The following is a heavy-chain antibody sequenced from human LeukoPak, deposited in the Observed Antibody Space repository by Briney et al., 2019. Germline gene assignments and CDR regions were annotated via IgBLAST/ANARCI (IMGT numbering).Heavy chain of an antibody. CDR3: ARGYYDSSGYSTHSYPLPFDS. D-gene: IGHD3-22*01. J-gene: IGHJ4*02. CDR1: GFTFSSYS. V-gene: IGHV3-21*01. CDR2: ISGSSSYI. Sequence: PGGSLRLSCAASGFTFSSYSMNWVRQAPGKGLEWVSSISGSSSYIYYADSVKGRFTISRDNAKNSLYLQMNSLRAEDTAVYYCARGYYDSSGYSTHSYPLPFDSWGQGTLVTVSS.